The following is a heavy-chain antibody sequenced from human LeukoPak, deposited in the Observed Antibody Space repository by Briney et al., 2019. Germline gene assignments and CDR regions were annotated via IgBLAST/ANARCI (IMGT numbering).Heavy chain of an antibody. Sequence: ASVTVSCKASGYTVTGYYMHWVRQAPGQGLEWMGWINPNSGGTNYAQKFQGRVTMTRDTSISTAYMELSRLRSDDTAVYYCARRGLIAARPRSGGWFDPWGQGTLVTVSS. J-gene: IGHJ5*02. CDR3: ARRGLIAARPRSGGWFDP. CDR1: GYTVTGYY. D-gene: IGHD6-6*01. CDR2: INPNSGGT. V-gene: IGHV1-2*02.